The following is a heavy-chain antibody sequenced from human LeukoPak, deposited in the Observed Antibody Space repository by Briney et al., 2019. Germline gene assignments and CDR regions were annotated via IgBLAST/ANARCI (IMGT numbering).Heavy chain of an antibody. CDR1: GYTFTGCY. J-gene: IGHJ3*02. V-gene: IGHV1-2*02. Sequence: GASVKVSCKASGYTFTGCYMHWVRQAPGQGLEWMGWITPNSGGTNYAQKFQGRVTMTSDTSISTAYMELSRLRSNDTAVYYCARVYRWLHPNDAFDIWGQGTMVTVSS. D-gene: IGHD5-12*01. CDR2: ITPNSGGT. CDR3: ARVYRWLHPNDAFDI.